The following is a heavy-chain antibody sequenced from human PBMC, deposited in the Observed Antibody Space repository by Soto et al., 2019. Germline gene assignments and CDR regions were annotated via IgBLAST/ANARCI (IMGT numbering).Heavy chain of an antibody. CDR1: GFTFSSYA. J-gene: IGHJ6*01. V-gene: IGHV3-30-3*01. Sequence: QVQLVESGGGVVQPGRSLRLSCAASGFTFSSYAMHWVRQAPGKGLEWVAVISYDGSNKYYADSVKGRFTISRDNSKNTLYLQMNSLRAEDTAVYYCAREGGSSSWYDYYYYYGMDVW. CDR3: AREGGSSSWYDYYYYYGMDV. CDR2: ISYDGSNK. D-gene: IGHD6-13*01.